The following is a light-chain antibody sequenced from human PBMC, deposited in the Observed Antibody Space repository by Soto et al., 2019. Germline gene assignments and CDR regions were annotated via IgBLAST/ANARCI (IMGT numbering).Light chain of an antibody. Sequence: IQMTQSPSTLSASVGDRVTITCRASQSISSWLAWYQQKPGKAPKLLIYDASSLESGVPSRFSGSGSGTEFTLTISSLQPDDFATYYCQQYNSYSITFGQVARLEIK. CDR3: QQYNSYSIT. CDR1: QSISSW. CDR2: DAS. J-gene: IGKJ5*01. V-gene: IGKV1-5*01.